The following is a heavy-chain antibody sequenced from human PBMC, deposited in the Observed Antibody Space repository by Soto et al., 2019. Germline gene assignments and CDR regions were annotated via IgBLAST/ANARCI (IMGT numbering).Heavy chain of an antibody. CDR2: IHSSGST. CDR3: ARDQGVAAAGITWFDP. D-gene: IGHD6-13*01. V-gene: IGHV4-4*07. Sequence: EPLSRTCTVSGASMNSYQWSWIRQPAGKGLEWMGHIHSSGSTNYNPSLKSRVTMSVDTSKNQFSLRLMSLTAADTAVYYCARDQGVAAAGITWFDPWGQGSLVTGSS. CDR1: GASMNSYQ. J-gene: IGHJ5*02.